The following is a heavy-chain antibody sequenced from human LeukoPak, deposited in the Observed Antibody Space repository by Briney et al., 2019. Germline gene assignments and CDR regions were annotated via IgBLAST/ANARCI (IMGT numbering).Heavy chain of an antibody. CDR3: AREITPDFYYYYMDV. J-gene: IGHJ6*03. V-gene: IGHV3-7*01. Sequence: GGSLRLSCAASGFTFSSYSMNWVRQAPGKGLEWVANIKPDGSEKYYMDSVKGRFTISRDNAKNSLYLQMNSLRAEDTAVYYCAREITPDFYYYYMDVWGKGATV. D-gene: IGHD5-24*01. CDR1: GFTFSSYS. CDR2: IKPDGSEK.